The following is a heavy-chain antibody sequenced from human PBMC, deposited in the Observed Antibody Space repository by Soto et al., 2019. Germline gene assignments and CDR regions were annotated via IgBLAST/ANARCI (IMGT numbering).Heavy chain of an antibody. D-gene: IGHD3-10*01. V-gene: IGHV1-18*04. CDR1: GYTFISYG. Sequence: QVQLVQSRAEVKKPGASVKVSCKASGYTFISYGISWVRQAPGQGLEWMGWISAYNGNTNYAQKVQGRVTMTTDTSTSTAYMELKSLRSDDSAVYYCARDFVPGRMVRGVSAFDIFGQGTMVTVSS. CDR2: ISAYNGNT. CDR3: ARDFVPGRMVRGVSAFDI. J-gene: IGHJ3*02.